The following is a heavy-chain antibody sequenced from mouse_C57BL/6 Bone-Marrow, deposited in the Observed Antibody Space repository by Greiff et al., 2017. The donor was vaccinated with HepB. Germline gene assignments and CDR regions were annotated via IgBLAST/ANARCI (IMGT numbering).Heavy chain of an antibody. V-gene: IGHV5-6*02. J-gene: IGHJ2*01. CDR2: ISSGGSYT. CDR1: GFTFSSYG. CDR3: ARPTVVAPHYFDY. D-gene: IGHD1-1*01. Sequence: DVMLVESGGDLVKPGGSLKLSCAASGFTFSSYGMSWVRQTPDKRLEWVATISSGGSYTYYPDSVKGRFTISRDNAKNTLYLQMSSLKSEDTAMYYCARPTVVAPHYFDYWGQGTTLTFSS.